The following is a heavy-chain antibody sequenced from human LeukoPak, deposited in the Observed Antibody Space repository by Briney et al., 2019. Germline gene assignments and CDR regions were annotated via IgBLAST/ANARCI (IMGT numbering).Heavy chain of an antibody. V-gene: IGHV1-46*01. J-gene: IGHJ4*02. Sequence: ASVKVSCKASGYIFTSNYMHWVRQAPGQGLEWMGIINPSGGSTSYAQKFQGRLTMTRDTSTSTVYMVLSSLRSEDTAVYYCARGKDTVMGNRNYFDYWGQGTLLTVSS. D-gene: IGHD5-18*01. CDR1: GYIFTSNY. CDR2: INPSGGST. CDR3: ARGKDTVMGNRNYFDY.